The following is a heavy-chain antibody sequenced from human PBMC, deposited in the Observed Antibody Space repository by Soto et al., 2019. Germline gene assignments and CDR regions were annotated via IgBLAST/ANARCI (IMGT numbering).Heavy chain of an antibody. CDR2: IYYSGST. Sequence: PSETLSLTCTVSGGSISSGDYYWSWIRQPPGKGLEWIGYIYYSGSTYYNPSPKSRVTISVDTSKNQFSLKLSSVTAADTAVYYCARRKVGATAWVAFDIWGQGTMVTVSS. J-gene: IGHJ3*02. D-gene: IGHD1-26*01. CDR3: ARRKVGATAWVAFDI. V-gene: IGHV4-30-4*01. CDR1: GGSISSGDYY.